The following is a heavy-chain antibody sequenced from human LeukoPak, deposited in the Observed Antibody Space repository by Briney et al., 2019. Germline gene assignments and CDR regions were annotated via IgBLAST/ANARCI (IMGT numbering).Heavy chain of an antibody. CDR3: ARAPWIQLWSNYYYYMDV. CDR2: MNPNSGNT. D-gene: IGHD5-18*01. V-gene: IGHV1-8*01. J-gene: IGHJ6*03. Sequence: ASVKVSCKASGYTFTSYDINWVRQATGQGLEWMGWMNPNSGNTGYAQKFQGRVTMTRNTSISTAYMELSSLRSEDTAVYYCARAPWIQLWSNYYYYMDVWGKGTTVTVSS. CDR1: GYTFTSYD.